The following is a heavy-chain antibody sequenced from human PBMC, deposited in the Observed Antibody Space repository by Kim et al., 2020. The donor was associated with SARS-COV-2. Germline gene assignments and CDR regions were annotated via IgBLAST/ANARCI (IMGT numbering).Heavy chain of an antibody. CDR3: ARGTIRSYDRWFDP. Sequence: AQKFQGRVTMTRDTSTSTVYMELSSLRSEDTAVYYCARGTIRSYDRWFDPWGQGTLVTVSS. V-gene: IGHV1-46*01. J-gene: IGHJ5*02. D-gene: IGHD1-26*01.